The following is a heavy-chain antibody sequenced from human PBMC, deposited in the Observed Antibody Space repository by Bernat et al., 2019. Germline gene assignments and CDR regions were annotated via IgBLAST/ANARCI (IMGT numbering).Heavy chain of an antibody. Sequence: QVTLRESGPALVKPTQTLTLTCTFSGFSLSTSGMCVSWIRQPPGKALEWLALIDWDDDKYYSTSLKTRLTISKDTSKNQVVLTMTSMDPVDTATYYCASGQSLMAGGSLSAVRRADYYYYGMDVWAKGPRSPSP. J-gene: IGHJ6*02. D-gene: IGHD6-19*01. CDR3: ASGQSLMAGGSLSAVRRADYYYYGMDV. CDR2: IDWDDDK. V-gene: IGHV2-70*01. CDR1: GFSLSTSGMC.